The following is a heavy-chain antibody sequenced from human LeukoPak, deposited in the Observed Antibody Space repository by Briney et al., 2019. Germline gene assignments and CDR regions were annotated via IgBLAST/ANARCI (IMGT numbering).Heavy chain of an antibody. D-gene: IGHD3-10*01. J-gene: IGHJ5*01. CDR2: ISGSGDST. CDR1: GFTFSSYG. Sequence: GGSLRLSCATSGFTFSSYGMIWVRQAPGKGLEWVSSISGSGDSTYYVDSVKGRFTISRDNSKNTLYLQMKSLRAEDTAVFYCAKDAVRGSGRINWFDSWGQGTLVTVSS. CDR3: AKDAVRGSGRINWFDS. V-gene: IGHV3-23*01.